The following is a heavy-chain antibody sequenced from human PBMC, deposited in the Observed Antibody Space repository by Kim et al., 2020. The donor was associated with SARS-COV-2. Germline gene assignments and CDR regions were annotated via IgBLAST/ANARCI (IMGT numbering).Heavy chain of an antibody. D-gene: IGHD6-13*01. J-gene: IGHJ4*02. Sequence: DSLKVRFTISRDNAKNSLYLQMNSLRADDAAMYYCARVPVGSSSWYYFDYWGQGTVVTVSS. CDR3: ARVPVGSSSWYYFDY. V-gene: IGHV3-11*05.